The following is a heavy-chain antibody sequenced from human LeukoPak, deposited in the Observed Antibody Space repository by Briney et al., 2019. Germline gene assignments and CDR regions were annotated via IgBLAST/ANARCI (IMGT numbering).Heavy chain of an antibody. CDR1: GFTFSSYA. Sequence: PGASLRLSCAASGFTFSSYAMSWVRQAPGKGLEWVSAISGSGGSTYYADSVKGRFTISRDNSKNTLYLQMNSLRAEDTAVYYCAKDPTMVRGVNYPPDYFDYWGQGTLVTVSS. V-gene: IGHV3-23*01. J-gene: IGHJ4*02. D-gene: IGHD3-10*01. CDR2: ISGSGGST. CDR3: AKDPTMVRGVNYPPDYFDY.